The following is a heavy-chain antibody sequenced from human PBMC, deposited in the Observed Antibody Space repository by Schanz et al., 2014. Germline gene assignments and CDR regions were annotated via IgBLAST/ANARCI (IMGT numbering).Heavy chain of an antibody. J-gene: IGHJ5*02. V-gene: IGHV3-23*01. Sequence: EVQLLESGGGLVQPGGSLRLSCAASGFNFSDYAMSWVRQAPGKGLEWVSAISGSGGSTYYADSVRGRFTMSRDNSKNTVHLQMSSLRVEDTAVYYWLSDILHRVYDSGGSWGQGTLVTVSS. CDR3: LSDILHRVYDSGGS. D-gene: IGHD3-10*01. CDR1: GFNFSDYA. CDR2: ISGSGGST.